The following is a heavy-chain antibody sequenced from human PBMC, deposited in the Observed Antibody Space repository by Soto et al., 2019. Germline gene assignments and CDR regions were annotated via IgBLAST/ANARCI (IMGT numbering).Heavy chain of an antibody. J-gene: IGHJ5*02. Sequence: QVQLVQSGAEVKKPGSSVKVSCKASGGTFSSYAISWVRQAPGQGLEWMGGIIPIFGTANYAQKFQGRVTITADKSTSTAYMELSSLRSEDTAVYXXXXGSGSYGPWGWFDPWGQGTLVTVSS. CDR2: IIPIFGTA. CDR3: XXGSGSYGPWGWFDP. D-gene: IGHD1-26*01. V-gene: IGHV1-69*06. CDR1: GGTFSSYA.